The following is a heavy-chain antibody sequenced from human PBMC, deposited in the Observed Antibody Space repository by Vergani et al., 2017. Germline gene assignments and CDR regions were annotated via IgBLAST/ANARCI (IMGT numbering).Heavy chain of an antibody. J-gene: IGHJ5*02. CDR1: GDSVSSNSAA. CDR2: TYYRSKLDN. Sequence: QVQLQQSGPGLVKPSQTLSLTCAISGDSVSSNSAAWNWITHSPSRALHCLGRTYYRSKLDNDYALSVKSRITINPDTSKNQFSLQLNSVTPEDTAVYYGARAHDLGWYGAWFDPWGQGTLVTVSS. CDR3: ARAHDLGWYGAWFDP. V-gene: IGHV6-1*01. D-gene: IGHD6-19*01.